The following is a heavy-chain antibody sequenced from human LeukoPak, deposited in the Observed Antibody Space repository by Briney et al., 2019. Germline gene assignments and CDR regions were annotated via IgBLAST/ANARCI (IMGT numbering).Heavy chain of an antibody. CDR2: ISYDGSNK. D-gene: IGHD2-2*01. V-gene: IGHV3-30*16. CDR1: GFTFSSYA. CDR3: ARGAKTYCSSTSCHPIDY. J-gene: IGHJ4*02. Sequence: GGSLRLSCAASGFTFSSYAMHWVRQAPGKGLEWVAVISYDGSNKYYADSVKGRFTISRDNSKNTLYLQMNSLRAEDTAVYYCARGAKTYCSSTSCHPIDYWGQGTLVTVSS.